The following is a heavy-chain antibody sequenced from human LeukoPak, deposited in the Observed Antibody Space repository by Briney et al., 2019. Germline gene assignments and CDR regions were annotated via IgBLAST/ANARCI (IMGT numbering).Heavy chain of an antibody. CDR3: ARSRGSYGYPRGAFDI. CDR2: ISSSSSYT. CDR1: GFTFSDYY. D-gene: IGHD5-18*01. V-gene: IGHV3-11*06. Sequence: GGSLRLSCAASGFTFSDYYMSWIRQAPGKGLEWISYISSSSSYTNYADSVKGRFTISRDNAKNSLYLQMNSLRAEDTAVYYCARSRGSYGYPRGAFDIWGQGTMVTVSS. J-gene: IGHJ3*02.